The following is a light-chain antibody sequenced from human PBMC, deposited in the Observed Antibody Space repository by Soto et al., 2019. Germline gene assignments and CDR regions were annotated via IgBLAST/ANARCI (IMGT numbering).Light chain of an antibody. J-gene: IGKJ2*01. V-gene: IGKV1-39*01. CDR1: QHIATY. CDR2: GAS. Sequence: DIQMTQSPSALSASVGDRVTISCRSSQHIATYLNWYQHKPGKAPKLLIFGASYLRSGVPSRFSGSGSGTHFALTITSLQPEDFATYFCQQSHIAPYTFGQGTNL. CDR3: QQSHIAPYT.